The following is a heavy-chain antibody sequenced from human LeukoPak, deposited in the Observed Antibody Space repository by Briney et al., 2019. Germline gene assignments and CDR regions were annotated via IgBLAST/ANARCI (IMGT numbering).Heavy chain of an antibody. D-gene: IGHD2-2*01. CDR1: GFTFSNYA. J-gene: IGHJ4*02. CDR3: AKDPINCSSTNCYFYYFDY. V-gene: IGHV3-30*04. Sequence: GRSLRLSCAASGFTFSNYAMYWVRQAPGKGLEWVAVISYDGSIKYYAASVKGRFTISRDNSKNTLYLQMNSLRAEDTAVYYCAKDPINCSSTNCYFYYFDYWGQGTLVTVSS. CDR2: ISYDGSIK.